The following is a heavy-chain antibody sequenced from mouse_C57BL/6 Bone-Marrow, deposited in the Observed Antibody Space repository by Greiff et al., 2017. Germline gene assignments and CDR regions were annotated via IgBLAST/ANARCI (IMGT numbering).Heavy chain of an antibody. CDR2: IDPSDSYT. D-gene: IGHD1-1*01. CDR1: GYTFTSYW. V-gene: IGHV1-59*01. J-gene: IGHJ2*01. Sequence: QVQLQQPGAELVRPGTSVKLSCKASGYTFTSYWMHWVQQRPGQGLEWIGVIDPSDSYTNYNQKFKGKATLTVDTSSSTAYMQLSSLTSEDSAVYYCAREDTTVVAYFDYWGQGTTLTVSS. CDR3: AREDTTVVAYFDY.